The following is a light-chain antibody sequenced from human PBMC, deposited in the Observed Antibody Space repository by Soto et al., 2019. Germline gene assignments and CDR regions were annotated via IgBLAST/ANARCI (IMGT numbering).Light chain of an antibody. CDR3: QQADSLPRT. Sequence: DIQMTQSPSSVSASVGDRVTITCRASQDINSRLAWYQQKPGKAPKLLIYFAFNLESGVPSRFIVSGSGTDFTLTITSLQPEDFATYYCQQADSLPRTFGGGTKVEIQ. CDR2: FAF. CDR1: QDINSR. V-gene: IGKV1-12*01. J-gene: IGKJ4*01.